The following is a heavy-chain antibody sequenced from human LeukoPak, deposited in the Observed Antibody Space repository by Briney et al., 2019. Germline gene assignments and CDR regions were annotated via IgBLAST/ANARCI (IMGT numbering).Heavy chain of an antibody. J-gene: IGHJ3*02. CDR2: ISAYKGNT. CDR3: ARGTDYDILTGHYAFDI. V-gene: IGHV1-18*01. Sequence: ASVKVSCKASGYTFTSYGITWVRQAPGQGLEWMGWISAYKGNTNYAQKLQGRVTMTTDTSTSTAYMELRSLRSDDTAVFYCARGTDYDILTGHYAFDIWGQGTMVTVSS. D-gene: IGHD3-9*01. CDR1: GYTFTSYG.